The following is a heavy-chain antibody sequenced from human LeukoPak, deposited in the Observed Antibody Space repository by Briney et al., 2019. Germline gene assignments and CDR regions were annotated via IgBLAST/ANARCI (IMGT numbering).Heavy chain of an antibody. J-gene: IGHJ4*02. CDR1: GFTFSSNG. CDR2: ISSSSSPI. D-gene: IGHD6-19*01. CDR3: ARRIAVAAFDY. Sequence: GGSLRLSCAPSGFTFSSNGMNCVRQAPGKGLEGVSYISSSSSPIYYADSVKGRFTISRDNAKNSLYLQMNSLRVEDTAVYYCARRIAVAAFDYWGQGTLVTVSS. V-gene: IGHV3-48*01.